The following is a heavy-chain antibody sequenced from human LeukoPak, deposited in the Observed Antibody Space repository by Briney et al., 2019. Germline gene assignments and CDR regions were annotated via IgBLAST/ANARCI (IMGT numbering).Heavy chain of an antibody. CDR3: ARDGGGYSNSWYYAFDI. D-gene: IGHD6-13*01. Sequence: GGSLRLSCEASGFTFSNYWMSWVRQAPGKGLEWVSNIKEDGSQKSYVDSVKGRFTISRDNAKNSLYLQMNSLRAEDTAVYYCARDGGGYSNSWYYAFDIWGQGTVVTVSS. J-gene: IGHJ3*02. CDR1: GFTFSNYW. V-gene: IGHV3-7*04. CDR2: IKEDGSQK.